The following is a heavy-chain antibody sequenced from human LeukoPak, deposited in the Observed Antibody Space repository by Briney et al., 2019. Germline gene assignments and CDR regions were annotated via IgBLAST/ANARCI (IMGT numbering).Heavy chain of an antibody. Sequence: GGSLRLSCVASGFPFSSYWMTWVLQAPGKGLEWVANIKQDGSKKSYVDSVKGRFTISRDNAKNSLYLQMNSLRAEDTAIYYCTRVGYIDEGIDYWGQGTLVTVSS. J-gene: IGHJ4*02. CDR2: IKQDGSKK. D-gene: IGHD5-24*01. CDR3: TRVGYIDEGIDY. CDR1: GFPFSSYW. V-gene: IGHV3-7*04.